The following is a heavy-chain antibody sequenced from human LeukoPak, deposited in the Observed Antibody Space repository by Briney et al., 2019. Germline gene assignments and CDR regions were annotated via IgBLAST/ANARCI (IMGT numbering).Heavy chain of an antibody. CDR1: GGSISSSSYS. J-gene: IGHJ4*02. D-gene: IGHD3-3*01. CDR3: ARLRFDFWSGYTHPYFDY. Sequence: SETLSLTCTVSGGSISSSSYSGGWIRQPPGKGMEWIVSIYYSGTTYYNPSLKSRVTLSVDTSKFQFSLKLSSVAATDTAVYFCARLRFDFWSGYTHPYFDYWGQGTLVTVSS. V-gene: IGHV4-39*01. CDR2: IYYSGTT.